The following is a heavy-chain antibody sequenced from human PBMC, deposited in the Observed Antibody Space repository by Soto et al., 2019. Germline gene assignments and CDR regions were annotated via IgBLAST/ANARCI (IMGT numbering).Heavy chain of an antibody. CDR3: AKEVEENVNEPILGDG. Sequence: ASVKVSCKASGYTFTGYYMHWVRQAPGQGLEWMGWINPNSGGTNYAQKFQGRVTMTRDTSISTAYMELSRLRADDTAVYYCAKEVEENVNEPILGDGRGQGTVVTVSS. V-gene: IGHV1-2*02. D-gene: IGHD1-1*01. CDR2: INPNSGGT. CDR1: GYTFTGYY. J-gene: IGHJ4*02.